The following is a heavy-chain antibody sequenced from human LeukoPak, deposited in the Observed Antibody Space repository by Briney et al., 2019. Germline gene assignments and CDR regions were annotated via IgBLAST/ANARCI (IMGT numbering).Heavy chain of an antibody. Sequence: PSETLSLTCTVSGGSISSGGYYWSWIRQPPGKGLEWIGYIYHSGSIYYNPSLKSRVTISVDRSKNQFSLKLSSVTAADTAVYYCAREPQYDFWSGYSNAFDIWGQGTMVTVSS. CDR1: GGSISSGGYY. D-gene: IGHD3-3*01. CDR2: IYHSGSI. J-gene: IGHJ3*02. CDR3: AREPQYDFWSGYSNAFDI. V-gene: IGHV4-30-2*01.